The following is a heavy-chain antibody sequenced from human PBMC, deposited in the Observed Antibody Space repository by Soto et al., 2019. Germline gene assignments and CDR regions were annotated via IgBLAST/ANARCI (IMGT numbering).Heavy chain of an antibody. V-gene: IGHV1-69*13. Sequence: SVKVSCKASGVTFSSYAMSWVRQAPGRGLEWMGGLIPIFGTENYAQKFQGRVTITADEYTSTAYMELSSLRSEDTAVYYCARRYNISVMGALDIWGQGTMVTVSS. CDR1: GVTFSSYA. CDR3: ARRYNISVMGALDI. J-gene: IGHJ3*02. D-gene: IGHD1-20*01. CDR2: LIPIFGTE.